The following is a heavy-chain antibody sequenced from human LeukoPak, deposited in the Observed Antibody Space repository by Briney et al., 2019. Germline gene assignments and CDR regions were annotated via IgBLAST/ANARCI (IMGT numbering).Heavy chain of an antibody. V-gene: IGHV3-30*04. CDR1: GFTFSSYS. CDR3: ARGMRGSSWLSFDY. Sequence: GGSLRLSCAASGFTFSSYSMHWVRQAPGKGLEWVALISYDGSHKYYADTVKGRVTISRDNPKNTLYLQMNSLRTEDTAIYYCARGMRGSSWLSFDYWGQGTLVTVSS. J-gene: IGHJ4*02. CDR2: ISYDGSHK. D-gene: IGHD6-13*01.